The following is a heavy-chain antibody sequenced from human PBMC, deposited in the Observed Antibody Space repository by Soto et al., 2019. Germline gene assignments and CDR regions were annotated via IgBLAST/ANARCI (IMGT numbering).Heavy chain of an antibody. CDR2: INPNSGGT. V-gene: IGHV1-2*04. Sequence: QVQLVQSGAEVKKPGASVKVSCKASGYTFTGYYMHWVRQAPGQGLGWMGWINPNSGGTNYAQKFQGWVTMTRDTSISTAYMELSRLRSDDTAVYYCARDRGSGWAIDYWSQGTLVTVSS. J-gene: IGHJ4*02. CDR3: ARDRGSGWAIDY. CDR1: GYTFTGYY. D-gene: IGHD6-19*01.